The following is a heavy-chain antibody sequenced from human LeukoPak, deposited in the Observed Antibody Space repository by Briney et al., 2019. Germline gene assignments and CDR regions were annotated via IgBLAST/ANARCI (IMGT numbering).Heavy chain of an antibody. D-gene: IGHD2-2*01. J-gene: IGHJ3*02. CDR1: GFTFSIYR. V-gene: IGHV3-21*01. CDR2: ISGSGGSI. CDR3: ARVRCSSTSCYRWGLDAFDI. Sequence: GGSLRLSCAASGFTFSIYRMNWVRQAPGKGLELVSSISGSGGSIYYADSVKGRFTISRDNAKNSLYLQMNSLRAEDTAVYYCARVRCSSTSCYRWGLDAFDIWGQGTMVTVSS.